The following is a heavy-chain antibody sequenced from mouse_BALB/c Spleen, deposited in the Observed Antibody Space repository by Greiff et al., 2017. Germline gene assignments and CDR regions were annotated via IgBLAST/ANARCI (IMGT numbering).Heavy chain of an antibody. D-gene: IGHD2-4*01. CDR3: ARHVNDYFAY. V-gene: IGHV5-6*01. CDR2: ISSGGSYT. CDR1: GFTFSSYG. J-gene: IGHJ3*01. Sequence: EVQVVESGGDLVKPGGSLKLSCAASGFTFSSYGMSWVRQTPDKRLEWVATISSGGSYTYYPDSVKGRFTISRDNAKNTLYLQMSSLKSEDTAMYYCARHVNDYFAYWGQGTLVTVSA.